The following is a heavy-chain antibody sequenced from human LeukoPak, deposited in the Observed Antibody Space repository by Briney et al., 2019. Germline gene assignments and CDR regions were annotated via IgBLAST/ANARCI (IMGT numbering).Heavy chain of an antibody. CDR1: GFTFSSYV. J-gene: IGHJ3*02. V-gene: IGHV3-23*01. Sequence: GGSLRLSCAASGFTFSSYVMSRVRQAPGKGLEWVSAISGSGGSTYYADSVKGRFTISRDNSKNTLYLQMNSLRAEDTAVYYCAKDRAFYYDSSSNFPDAFDIWGQGKMVTVSS. CDR3: AKDRAFYYDSSSNFPDAFDI. D-gene: IGHD3-22*01. CDR2: ISGSGGST.